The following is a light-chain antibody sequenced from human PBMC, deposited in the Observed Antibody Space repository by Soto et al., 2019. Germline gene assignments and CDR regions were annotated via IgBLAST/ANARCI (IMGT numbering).Light chain of an antibody. CDR2: DAS. J-gene: IGKJ4*01. V-gene: IGKV1-33*01. CDR3: QQYDNLPLLT. CDR1: QDISNY. Sequence: DIQMTQSPSSLSASVGDRVTITCQASQDISNYLNWYQQKPGKAPKLLIYDASNLETGVPSRFSGIGSGTDFTFTISSLQPEDIATYYCQQYDNLPLLTFGGGTKVEIK.